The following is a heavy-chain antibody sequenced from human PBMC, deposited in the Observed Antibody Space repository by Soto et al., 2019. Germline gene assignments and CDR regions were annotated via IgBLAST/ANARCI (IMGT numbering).Heavy chain of an antibody. Sequence: ASVKVSCKTSGYTFSSYTIAWVRQAPGQGLEWLGWISPDDGNTEYEQKFQGRVTMTADTLTNNAYMELRSLKYDDTAVYYCARVEAPFGASLHWGQGTPVTVSS. J-gene: IGHJ4*02. CDR1: GYTFSSYT. CDR3: ARVEAPFGASLH. V-gene: IGHV1-18*01. CDR2: ISPDDGNT. D-gene: IGHD3-10*01.